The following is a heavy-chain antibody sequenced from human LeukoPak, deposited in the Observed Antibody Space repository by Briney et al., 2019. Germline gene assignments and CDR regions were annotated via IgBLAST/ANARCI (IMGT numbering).Heavy chain of an antibody. CDR3: TRVIYYYGMDV. Sequence: PGGSLRLSCTASGFTFGDYAMSWFRQAPGKGRECVGLIRSKAYGGTREYAASVKGRFTISRDDSKSIAYLQMDSLKTEDTAVYYCTRVIYYYGMDVWGQGTTVTVSS. J-gene: IGHJ6*02. CDR2: IRSKAYGGTR. V-gene: IGHV3-49*03. CDR1: GFTFGDYA.